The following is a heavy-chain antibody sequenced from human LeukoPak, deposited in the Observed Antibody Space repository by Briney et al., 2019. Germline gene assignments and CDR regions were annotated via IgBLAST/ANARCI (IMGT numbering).Heavy chain of an antibody. CDR3: ARDDGGYYDFWSGHLDYYYGMDV. Sequence: GGSLRLSCAASGFTFSSYWMSWVRQAPGKGLEWVANIKQDGSEKYYVDSVKGRFTISRDNAKNSLYLQMNSLRAEDTAVYYCARDDGGYYDFWSGHLDYYYGMDVWGQGTTVTVSS. CDR1: GFTFSSYW. CDR2: IKQDGSEK. V-gene: IGHV3-7*03. D-gene: IGHD3-3*01. J-gene: IGHJ6*02.